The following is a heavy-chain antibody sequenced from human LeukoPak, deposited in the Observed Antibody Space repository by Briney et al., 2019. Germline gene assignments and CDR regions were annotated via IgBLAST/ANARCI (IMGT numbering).Heavy chain of an antibody. D-gene: IGHD3-22*01. CDR2: FDPEDGET. V-gene: IGHV1-24*01. CDR3: ATVPPLTYYYDSSGYYWRGFFDY. Sequence: ASVKVFCKVSGYTLTELSMHWVRQAPGKGLEWMGGFDPEDGETIYAQKFQGRVTMTEDTSTDTAYMELSSLRSEDTAVYYCATVPPLTYYYDSSGYYWRGFFDYWGQGTLVTVSS. CDR1: GYTLTELS. J-gene: IGHJ4*02.